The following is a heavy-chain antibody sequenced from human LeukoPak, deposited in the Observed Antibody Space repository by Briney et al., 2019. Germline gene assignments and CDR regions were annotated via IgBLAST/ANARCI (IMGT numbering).Heavy chain of an antibody. V-gene: IGHV1-69*04. CDR2: IIPICGIA. CDR1: GCTFSSYA. D-gene: IGHD3-22*01. Sequence: SVKVSCKASGCTFSSYAINWVRQATGQGLEWMGRIIPICGIANYAQKFQGRVTITADKSTSTAYMELSSLRSEETAVYYCARDQKSYGSSGYDPWGQGTLVTVSS. J-gene: IGHJ5*02. CDR3: ARDQKSYGSSGYDP.